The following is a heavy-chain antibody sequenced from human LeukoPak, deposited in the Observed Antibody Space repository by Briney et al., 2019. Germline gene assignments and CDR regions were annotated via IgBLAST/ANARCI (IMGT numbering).Heavy chain of an antibody. Sequence: ASVKVSCKASGYTFTSYGISWVRQAPGQGLEWKGWISAYNGNTNYAQKLQGRVTMTTDTSTSTAYMELRSLRSDDTAVYYCARAAVAWSYYYYGMDVWGQGTTVTVSS. V-gene: IGHV1-18*01. CDR2: ISAYNGNT. D-gene: IGHD6-19*01. CDR3: ARAAVAWSYYYYGMDV. J-gene: IGHJ6*02. CDR1: GYTFTSYG.